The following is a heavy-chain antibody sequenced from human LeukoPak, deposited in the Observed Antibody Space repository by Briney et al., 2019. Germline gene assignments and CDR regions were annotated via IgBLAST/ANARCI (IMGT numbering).Heavy chain of an antibody. D-gene: IGHD2-15*01. CDR3: ARDRCSGGSCIDFDY. Sequence: GGSLRLSCAASGFTFSSYSMNWVRQAPGKGLEWVSSISSSSSYIYYADSVKGRYTISRDNAKNSLYLQMNSLRAEDTAVYYCARDRCSGGSCIDFDYWGQGTLVTVSS. CDR1: GFTFSSYS. V-gene: IGHV3-21*01. CDR2: ISSSSSYI. J-gene: IGHJ4*02.